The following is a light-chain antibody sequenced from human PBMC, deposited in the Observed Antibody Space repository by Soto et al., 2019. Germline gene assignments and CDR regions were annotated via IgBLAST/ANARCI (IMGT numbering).Light chain of an antibody. J-gene: IGLJ1*01. CDR2: EVT. CDR1: SGEVGSYNL. CDR3: CTYAANSEV. Sequence: QSVLTQPASVSGSPGQSITIPCTGTSGEVGSYNLVSWYQQHPGKAPKLLIYEVTERPSGVSNRLSGSKSGNTASLTISGIPPDEEADYYCCTYAANSEVFGTGTKLTVL. V-gene: IGLV2-23*02.